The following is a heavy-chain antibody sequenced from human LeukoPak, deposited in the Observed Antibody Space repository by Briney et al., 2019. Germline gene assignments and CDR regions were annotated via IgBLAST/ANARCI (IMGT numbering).Heavy chain of an antibody. Sequence: SETLSLTCAVYGGSFSGYYWSWIRQPPGKGLEWIGEINHSGSTNYNPSLKSRVTISVDTSKNQFSLKLSSVTAADTAVYYCARDFPTGAVAGGLDYWGQGTLVTVSS. CDR3: ARDFPTGAVAGGLDY. CDR2: INHSGST. CDR1: GGSFSGYY. D-gene: IGHD6-19*01. J-gene: IGHJ4*02. V-gene: IGHV4-34*01.